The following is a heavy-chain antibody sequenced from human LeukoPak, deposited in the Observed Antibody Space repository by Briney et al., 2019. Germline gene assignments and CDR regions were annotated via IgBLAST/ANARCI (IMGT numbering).Heavy chain of an antibody. Sequence: GGSLRLSCAASGFTFSSYAMSWVRQAPGKGLEWVSAISGSGGSTYYADSVKGRFTISRDNYMNTLYLQMNSLRAEDTAVYYCAKPLGYCSSASCFQYYYYGMDVWGKGTTVTVSS. J-gene: IGHJ6*04. CDR1: GFTFSSYA. CDR3: AKPLGYCSSASCFQYYYYGMDV. V-gene: IGHV3-23*01. CDR2: ISGSGGST. D-gene: IGHD2-2*01.